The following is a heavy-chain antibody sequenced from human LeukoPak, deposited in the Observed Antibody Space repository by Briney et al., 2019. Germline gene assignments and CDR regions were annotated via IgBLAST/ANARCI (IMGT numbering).Heavy chain of an antibody. CDR2: IYYSGST. Sequence: SETLSLTCTVSGGSISSYYWSWIRQPPGKKLEWIGYIYYSGSTNYNPSLKSRVTISVDTSKNQFSLKLSSVTAADTAVYYCARHGGIASGYYFDYWGQGTLVTVSS. V-gene: IGHV4-59*08. J-gene: IGHJ4*02. D-gene: IGHD6-25*01. CDR3: ARHGGIASGYYFDY. CDR1: GGSISSYY.